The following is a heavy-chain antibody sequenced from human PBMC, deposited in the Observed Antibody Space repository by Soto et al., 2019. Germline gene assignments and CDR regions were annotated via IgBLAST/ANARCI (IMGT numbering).Heavy chain of an antibody. CDR2: IIPMFGTA. Sequence: QVQLVQSGAEVKKPESSVKVSCKAPGGTFSTYAISWVRQAPGQGLEWMGGIIPMFGTANYAQRFQDRVTITADESTNTVYMELSSLRSEDTAVYFCASGIPLWLRQINNGYSGWGQGTLVTVSS. CDR1: GGTFSTYA. J-gene: IGHJ4*02. V-gene: IGHV1-69*12. CDR3: ASGIPLWLRQINNGYSG. D-gene: IGHD5-12*01.